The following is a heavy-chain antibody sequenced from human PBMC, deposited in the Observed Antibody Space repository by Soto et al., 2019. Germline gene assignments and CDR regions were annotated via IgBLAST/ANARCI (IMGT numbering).Heavy chain of an antibody. D-gene: IGHD4-17*01. CDR2: VHYSGST. Sequence: SETLSLTCTVSGASISSYYWSWIRQPPGKGLEWIGYVHYSGSTNYNPALKSRVTISVDTSKNQFSLRLTSVTAADTAVYYCARGPGDYTNPFDYCGQGTLVTVSS. V-gene: IGHV4-59*01. CDR1: GASISSYY. CDR3: ARGPGDYTNPFDY. J-gene: IGHJ4*02.